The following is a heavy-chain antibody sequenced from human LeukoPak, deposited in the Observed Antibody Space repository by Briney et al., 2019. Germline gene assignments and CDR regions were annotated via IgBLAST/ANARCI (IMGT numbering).Heavy chain of an antibody. Sequence: GGSLRLSCATSGFTFSNYAMSWVRQAPGKGLEWLAAIRYSGRTSYYADSVEGRFTISSDNSKNALYLEVNNLRAEDTGVYYCATLGVTTVTLPSDVCWGQGTLVTVSS. D-gene: IGHD4-17*01. CDR3: ATLGVTTVTLPSDVC. CDR1: GFTFSNYA. J-gene: IGHJ4*02. CDR2: IRYSGRTS. V-gene: IGHV3-23*01.